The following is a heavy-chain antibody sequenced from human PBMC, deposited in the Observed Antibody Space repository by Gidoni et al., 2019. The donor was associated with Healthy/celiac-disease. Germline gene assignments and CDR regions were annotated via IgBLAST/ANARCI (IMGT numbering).Heavy chain of an antibody. J-gene: IGHJ4*02. D-gene: IGHD6-13*01. CDR1: GFTFSSYA. Sequence: EVQLVESGGGLVQPGGSLRLSCSASGFTFSSYAMHWVRQAPGKGLEYVSAISSNGGSTYYADSVKGRVTISRDNSKNTLYLKMSSLRAEDTAVYYCVKDRDSSSWVFDYWGQGTLVTVSS. CDR2: ISSNGGST. CDR3: VKDRDSSSWVFDY. V-gene: IGHV3-64D*09.